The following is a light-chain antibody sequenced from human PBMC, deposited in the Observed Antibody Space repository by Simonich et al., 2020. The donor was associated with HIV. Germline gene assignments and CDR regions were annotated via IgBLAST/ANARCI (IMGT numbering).Light chain of an antibody. CDR1: QSVLYSSNNKNY. Sequence: DIVMTQSPDSLAVSLGERATINCKSSQSVLYSSNNKNYLAWYQQKPGQPPKLLIYWASTRESGVPDRFSGSGSGTDFTRIISSLQAEDVAVYYCQQYYSTPLTFGGGTKVEIK. CDR3: QQYYSTPLT. V-gene: IGKV4-1*01. J-gene: IGKJ4*01. CDR2: WAS.